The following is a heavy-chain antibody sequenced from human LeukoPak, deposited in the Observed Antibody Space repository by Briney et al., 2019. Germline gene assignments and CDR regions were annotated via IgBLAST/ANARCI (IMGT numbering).Heavy chain of an antibody. J-gene: IGHJ4*02. CDR3: ARHGDYGGNSMFDY. Sequence: SETLSLTCTVSGGSISSYYWSWILQPPGKELEWIGYIYTSGSTNYNPSLKSRVTISVDTSKNQFSLKLSSVTAADTAVYYCARHGDYGGNSMFDYWGQGTLVTVSS. CDR1: GGSISSYY. CDR2: IYTSGST. D-gene: IGHD4-23*01. V-gene: IGHV4-4*09.